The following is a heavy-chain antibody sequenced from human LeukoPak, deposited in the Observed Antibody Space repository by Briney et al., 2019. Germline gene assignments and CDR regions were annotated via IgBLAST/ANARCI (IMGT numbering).Heavy chain of an antibody. J-gene: IGHJ4*02. V-gene: IGHV3-53*01. Sequence: GGSLRLSCAASGVTVSVNYMSCVRQAPGKGLEWISLIYSGGDAYYPDSVRGRFTISRDNSKNTLYLQMNSLRAEDTAMYYCARGPPACSNNCYGYLDYRGQGTLVSVSS. CDR2: IYSGGDA. D-gene: IGHD2-2*01. CDR3: ARGPPACSNNCYGYLDY. CDR1: GVTVSVNY.